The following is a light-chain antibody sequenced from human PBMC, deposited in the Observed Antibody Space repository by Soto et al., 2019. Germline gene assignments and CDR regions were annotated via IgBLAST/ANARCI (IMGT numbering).Light chain of an antibody. V-gene: IGKV3-20*01. Sequence: EIVLTQSPGTLSLSPGERATLSCRASQSVIRNYLAWYQQRPGQAPRLLIHGASSRVPGIPDRFSGSGSGTDFTLTISRLEPEDFAVYYCQQYGTSPAITFGQGTRWRL. CDR1: QSVIRNY. CDR3: QQYGTSPAIT. CDR2: GAS. J-gene: IGKJ5*01.